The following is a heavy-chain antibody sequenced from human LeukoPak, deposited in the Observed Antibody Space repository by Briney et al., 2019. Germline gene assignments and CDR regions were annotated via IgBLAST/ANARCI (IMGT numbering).Heavy chain of an antibody. CDR1: GSTFSMCI. J-gene: IGHJ3*01. CDR2: ISGSGGTT. D-gene: IGHD2/OR15-2a*01. Sequence: GGSLRLSCAASGSTFSMCIMTWVRQALGKGLEWISAISGSGGTTYYADSVRGRFTISRDNSMNTLYLQMDSLRAEDTAVYYCATHLEGKSFLYFADFQGDAFDVWGQGTSVTVSS. CDR3: ATHLEGKSFLYFADFQGDAFDV. V-gene: IGHV3-23*01.